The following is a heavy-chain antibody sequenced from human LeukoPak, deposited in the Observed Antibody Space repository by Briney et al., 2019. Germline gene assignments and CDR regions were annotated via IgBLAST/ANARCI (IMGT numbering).Heavy chain of an antibody. CDR1: RFTFSDYA. CDR2: ISHDGSNK. J-gene: IGHJ6*03. CDR3: ARPNCSSGSCPNRGGYYYYYMDV. Sequence: GGSLRLSCAASRFTFSDYAMHWVRQAPGKGLEWVTVISHDGSNKYYVDSVKGRFTISRDNSKNTLYLQMNSLRAEDTAVYFCARPNCSSGSCPNRGGYYYYYMDVWGKGTTVTVSS. V-gene: IGHV3-30*01. D-gene: IGHD2-15*01.